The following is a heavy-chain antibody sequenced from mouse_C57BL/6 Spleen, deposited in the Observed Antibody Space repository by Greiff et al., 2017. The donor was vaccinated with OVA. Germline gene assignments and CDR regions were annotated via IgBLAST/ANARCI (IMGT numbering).Heavy chain of an antibody. V-gene: IGHV1-15*01. CDR2: IDPETGGT. CDR3: TRGGRGNYFYAMDY. D-gene: IGHD2-1*01. Sequence: VQLQQSGAELVRPGASVTLSCKASGYTFTDYEMHWVKQTPVHGLEWIGAIDPETGGTAYNQKFKGKAILTADKSSSTAYMELRSLTSEDSAVYYCTRGGRGNYFYAMDYWGQGTSVTVSS. J-gene: IGHJ4*01. CDR1: GYTFTDYE.